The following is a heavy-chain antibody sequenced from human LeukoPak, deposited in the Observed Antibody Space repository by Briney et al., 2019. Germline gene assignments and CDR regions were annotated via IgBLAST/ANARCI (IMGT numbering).Heavy chain of an antibody. CDR2: IYYSGST. V-gene: IGHV4-31*03. CDR1: GGSISSGDYY. J-gene: IGHJ4*02. Sequence: SQTLSLTCTVSGGSISSGDYYWSWIRQHPGKGLEWIGYIYYSGSTYYNPSLKSRVTISVDTSKNQFSLKLSSVTAADTAVYYCASTGNYYDSSGYYSTEDYWGQGTLVTVSS. CDR3: ASTGNYYDSSGYYSTEDY. D-gene: IGHD3-22*01.